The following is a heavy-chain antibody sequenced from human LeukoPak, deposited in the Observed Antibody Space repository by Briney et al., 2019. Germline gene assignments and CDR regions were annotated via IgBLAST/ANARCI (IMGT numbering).Heavy chain of an antibody. Sequence: GGSLRLSCAASGFTFSSYAMSWVRPAPGKVLEWVSGISGRGGGTYYADSVKGRFTISRDNSKNTLYLQMNSLRVEDTAVYYCAKGLYDSGDYNPLDYWGQGTLVTVSS. V-gene: IGHV3-23*01. D-gene: IGHD3-10*01. CDR1: GFTFSSYA. CDR2: ISGRGGGT. CDR3: AKGLYDSGDYNPLDY. J-gene: IGHJ4*02.